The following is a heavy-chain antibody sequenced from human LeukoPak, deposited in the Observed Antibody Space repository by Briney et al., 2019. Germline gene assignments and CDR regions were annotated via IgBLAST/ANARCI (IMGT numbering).Heavy chain of an antibody. J-gene: IGHJ3*02. CDR1: GYSFTSYW. D-gene: IGHD3-10*01. CDR3: ARVLLWFGELFLDAFDI. CDR2: IYPGDSDT. Sequence: GESLKISCKGSGYSFTSYWIGWVRPMPGKGLEWMGIIYPGDSDTRYSPSFQGQVTISADKSISTAYLQWSSLKASDTAMYYCARVLLWFGELFLDAFDIWGQGTMVTVSS. V-gene: IGHV5-51*01.